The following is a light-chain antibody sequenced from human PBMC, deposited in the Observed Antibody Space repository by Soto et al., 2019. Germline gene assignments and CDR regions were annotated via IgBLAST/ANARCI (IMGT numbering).Light chain of an antibody. Sequence: EIVLTQSPGTLSLSTGERATLSCRASQSVSSSYLACYQHKPGQTPRLLIYGASSRATGIPDRFSGSGSGTDFTLTISRLEPDDFAVYSCQQYCTSPYTFGQGTKLEIK. V-gene: IGKV3-20*01. CDR3: QQYCTSPYT. J-gene: IGKJ2*01. CDR1: QSVSSSY. CDR2: GAS.